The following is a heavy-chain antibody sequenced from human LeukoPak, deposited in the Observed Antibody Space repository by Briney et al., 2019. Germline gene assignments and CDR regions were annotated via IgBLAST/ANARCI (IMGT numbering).Heavy chain of an antibody. J-gene: IGHJ6*02. V-gene: IGHV1-18*01. CDR2: ISAYNGNT. CDR3: ARAMVRGVSLFYYYYGMDV. D-gene: IGHD3-10*01. CDR1: GYTFTSYG. Sequence: ASVKVSCKASGYTFTSYGISWVRQAPGQGLEWMGWISAYNGNTNYTQKLQGRVTMNTDTSTSTAYMELRSLRSDDTAVYYCARAMVRGVSLFYYYYGMDVWGQGTTVTVSS.